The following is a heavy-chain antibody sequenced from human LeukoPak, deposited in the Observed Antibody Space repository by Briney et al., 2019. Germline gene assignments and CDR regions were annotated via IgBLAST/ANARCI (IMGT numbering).Heavy chain of an antibody. V-gene: IGHV3-30*18. J-gene: IGHJ4*02. CDR3: AKGNYGEKNDY. CDR2: ISYDGSNK. D-gene: IGHD4/OR15-4a*01. Sequence: PGGSLRLSCAASGFTFSSYGMHWVRQAPGKGLEWVAVISYDGSNKYYADSVKGRFTISRDNSKNTLYLQMNSLRAEDTAIYYCAKGNYGEKNDYWGQGSLVIVSS. CDR1: GFTFSSYG.